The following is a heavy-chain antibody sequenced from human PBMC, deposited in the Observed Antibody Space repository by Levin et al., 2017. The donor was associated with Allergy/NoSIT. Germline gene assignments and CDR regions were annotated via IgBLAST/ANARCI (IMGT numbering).Heavy chain of an antibody. CDR1: GYTFIRYG. CDR2: ISTYKGNT. V-gene: IGHV1-18*01. D-gene: IGHD3-16*02. J-gene: IGHJ3*02. Sequence: ASVKVSCKASGYTFIRYGISWVRQRQAPGQGLEWMGWISTYKGNTNYAQKVQGRVTMTTDTSTRTAYMELRSLRSDDTAVYYCAREGYVWGSYRPDDALDIWGQGTMVTVSS. CDR3: AREGYVWGSYRPDDALDI.